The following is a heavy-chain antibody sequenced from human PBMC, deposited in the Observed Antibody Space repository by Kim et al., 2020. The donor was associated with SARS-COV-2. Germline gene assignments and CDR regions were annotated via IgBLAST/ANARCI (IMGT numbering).Heavy chain of an antibody. J-gene: IGHJ4*02. CDR2: INAGNGNT. CDR1: GYTFTSYA. D-gene: IGHD2-15*01. Sequence: ASVKVSCKASGYTFTSYAMHWVRQAPGQRLEWMGWINAGNGNTKNSQKFKGKVTITRNTSASTAYMELSSMRSEDTAVYYCARVEVVAAIPFDNWGKGTLVTVSS. CDR3: ARVEVVAAIPFDN. V-gene: IGHV1-3*01.